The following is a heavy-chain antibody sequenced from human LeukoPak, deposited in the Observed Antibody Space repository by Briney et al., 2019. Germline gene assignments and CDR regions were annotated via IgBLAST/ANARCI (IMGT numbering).Heavy chain of an antibody. CDR3: AKDGIWYMDV. D-gene: IGHD2-15*01. Sequence: GGSLRLSCAASGFTFSTYAMHWVRQAPGKGLEWVAVISYDGSSKYYADSVKGRFTISRDNSKNTLYLQMNSLRAEDTAVYYCAKDGIWYMDVWGKGTTVTISS. J-gene: IGHJ6*03. V-gene: IGHV3-30*04. CDR2: ISYDGSSK. CDR1: GFTFSTYA.